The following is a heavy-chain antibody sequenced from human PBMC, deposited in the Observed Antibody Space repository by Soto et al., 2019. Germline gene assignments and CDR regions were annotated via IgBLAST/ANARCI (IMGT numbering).Heavy chain of an antibody. D-gene: IGHD2-21*02. CDR1: GYTFTSYY. CDR2: INPSGGST. Sequence: ASVKVSCKASGYTFTSYYMHWVRQAPGQGLEWMGIINPSGGSTSYAQKFQGRVTMTRDTSTSTVYMELSSLRSEDTAVYYCATCGGDCYSQYYFDYWGQGTLVTVPQ. V-gene: IGHV1-46*03. CDR3: ATCGGDCYSQYYFDY. J-gene: IGHJ4*02.